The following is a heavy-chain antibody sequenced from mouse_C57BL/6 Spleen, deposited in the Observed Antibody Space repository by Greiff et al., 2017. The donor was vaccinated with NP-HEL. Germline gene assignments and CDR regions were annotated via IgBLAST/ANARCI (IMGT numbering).Heavy chain of an antibody. J-gene: IGHJ3*01. V-gene: IGHV1-55*01. CDR1: GYTFTSYW. D-gene: IGHD2-4*01. Sequence: QVQLQQPGDELVQPGASVKMSCKASGYTFTSYWITWVKQRPGQGLEWIGDIYPGSGSTNYNEKFKSKATLTVDTSSCTAYMQLSSLTSEDSAVYYCELYDYGVGVAYWDQGTLVTDS. CDR2: IYPGSGST. CDR3: ELYDYGVGVAY.